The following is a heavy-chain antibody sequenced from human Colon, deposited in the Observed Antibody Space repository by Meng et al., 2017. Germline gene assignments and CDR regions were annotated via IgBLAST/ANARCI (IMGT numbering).Heavy chain of an antibody. V-gene: IGHV1-8*02. CDR1: GYTFTAYD. J-gene: IGHJ4*02. Sequence: QVRLVQAGAEVKKPGASVKGSCKASGYTFTAYDISWVRKATGQGPEWLGWVTPKSGSTVYAPKFQGRVTMTRNTSISTAYLELTNLRSEDTAMYYCASIRGFLYGYSDDWGQGTLVTVSS. D-gene: IGHD3-10*01. CDR3: ASIRGFLYGYSDD. CDR2: VTPKSGST.